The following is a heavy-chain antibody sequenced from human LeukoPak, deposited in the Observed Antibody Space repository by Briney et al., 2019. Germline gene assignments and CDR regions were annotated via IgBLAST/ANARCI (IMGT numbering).Heavy chain of an antibody. CDR2: IRSKVYGGTP. CDR3: TRDQTPYY. V-gene: IGHV3-49*04. Sequence: GGSLRLSCTASGFTFGDYAMTWVRQAPGKGLEWVGFIRSKVYGGTPEYAASVKGRFTISRDDSKGIAYLQMDSLKTEDTAVYYCTRDQTPYYWGQGTLVTVSS. J-gene: IGHJ4*02. CDR1: GFTFGDYA.